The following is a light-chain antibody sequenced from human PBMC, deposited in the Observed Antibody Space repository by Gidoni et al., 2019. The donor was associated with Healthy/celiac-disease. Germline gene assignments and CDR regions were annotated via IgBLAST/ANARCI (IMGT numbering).Light chain of an antibody. CDR3: QQYNSFPFT. CDR1: QSISSW. V-gene: IGKV1-5*03. J-gene: IGKJ3*01. Sequence: DIQMTQSPSTLSASVGDRVTITCRASQSISSWLAWYQQKPGKAHKLLIYKASSLESGVPSRFSGSGSGTEFTLTISSLQPDDFATYYCQQYNSFPFTFGPXTKVGIK. CDR2: KAS.